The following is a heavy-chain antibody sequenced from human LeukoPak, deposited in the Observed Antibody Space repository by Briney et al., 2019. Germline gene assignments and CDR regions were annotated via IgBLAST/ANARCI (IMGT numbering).Heavy chain of an antibody. V-gene: IGHV1-69*13. Sequence: SVTVSCKASGGTFSSYAISWVRQAPGQGLEWMGGIIPIFGTANYAQKFQGRVTITADESTSTAYMELSSLRSEDTAVYYCARPFFTRIVGATTGYYYGMDVWGQGTTVTVSS. CDR3: ARPFFTRIVGATTGYYYGMDV. D-gene: IGHD1-26*01. J-gene: IGHJ6*02. CDR2: IIPIFGTA. CDR1: GGTFSSYA.